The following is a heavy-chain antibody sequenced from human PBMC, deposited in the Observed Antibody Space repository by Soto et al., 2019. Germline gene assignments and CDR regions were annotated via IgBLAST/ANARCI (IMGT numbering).Heavy chain of an antibody. CDR1: GLTVGDNY. J-gene: IGHJ6*02. D-gene: IGHD3-10*01. CDR2: IYYNGTT. V-gene: IGHV3-53*01. CDR3: VRPLSSGRNYGKDV. Sequence: VHLVESGGGLIQPGGSLRLSCAASGLTVGDNYMSWVRQAPGMGLEWVSAIYYNGTTYYADSVKSRFTISRDTSKNTLSLQMDSLRVEDTAVYYCVRPLSSGRNYGKDVWGQGTTVTVSS.